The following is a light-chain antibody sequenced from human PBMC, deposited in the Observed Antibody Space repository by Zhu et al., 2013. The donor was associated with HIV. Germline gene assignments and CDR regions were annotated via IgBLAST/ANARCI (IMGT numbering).Light chain of an antibody. V-gene: IGKV3-15*01. Sequence: EIVLTQSPGTLSLSPGERATLSCRASQSVSSNLAWYQQIPGRAPRLLIYGASTRATGVPARFSGGGSGTEFTLTINSLQSEDFAIYYCQQYNNWPPWTFGQGT. CDR2: GAS. J-gene: IGKJ1*01. CDR3: QQYNNWPPWT. CDR1: QSVSSN.